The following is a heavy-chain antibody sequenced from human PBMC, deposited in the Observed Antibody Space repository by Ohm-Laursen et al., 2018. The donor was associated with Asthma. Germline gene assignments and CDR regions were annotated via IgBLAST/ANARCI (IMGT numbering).Heavy chain of an antibody. CDR3: AKVGLTYYNAMDA. D-gene: IGHD4/OR15-4a*01. Sequence: SLRLSCSASKFTFSNYAMNWVRQPPGKGLEWVSEISSTGGSTDYADSVKGRFTTSRDNSKSTMYLQMNSLRAEDTAVYYCAKVGLTYYNAMDAWGQGTTVTVSS. J-gene: IGHJ6*02. CDR2: ISSTGGST. CDR1: KFTFSNYA. V-gene: IGHV3-23*01.